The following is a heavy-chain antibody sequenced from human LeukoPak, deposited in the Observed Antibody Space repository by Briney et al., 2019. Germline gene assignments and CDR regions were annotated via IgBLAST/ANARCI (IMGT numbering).Heavy chain of an antibody. Sequence: ASVKVSCKASGYTFTSYGISWVRQAPGQGLEWMGWISATNANTNNEQNFQGRVTMTTDTSTSTAYMELRSLRSDDTAVYYCARGSGSYSFFDYWGQGTLVTVSS. CDR3: ARGSGSYSFFDY. V-gene: IGHV1-18*01. CDR2: ISATNANT. D-gene: IGHD1-26*01. CDR1: GYTFTSYG. J-gene: IGHJ4*02.